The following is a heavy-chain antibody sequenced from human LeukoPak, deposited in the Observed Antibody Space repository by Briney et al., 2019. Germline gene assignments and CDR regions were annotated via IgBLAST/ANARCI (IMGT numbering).Heavy chain of an antibody. V-gene: IGHV3-13*01. CDR2: IGTAGGT. D-gene: IGHD6-19*01. CDR3: ARGTHSSGWYADYYYGMDV. Sequence: GGSLRLSCAASGFTFSSYDMHWVRQATGKGLEWVSAIGTAGGTYYPGSVKGRFTISRENAKNSLYLQMNSLRAGDTAVYYCARGTHSSGWYADYYYGMDVWGQGTTVTVSS. J-gene: IGHJ6*02. CDR1: GFTFSSYD.